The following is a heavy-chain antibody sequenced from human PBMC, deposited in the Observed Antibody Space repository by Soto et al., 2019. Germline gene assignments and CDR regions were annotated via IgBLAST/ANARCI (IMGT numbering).Heavy chain of an antibody. Sequence: QVQLVQSGAEVKKPGASVKVSCKASGYTFTSYDINWVRQATGQGLEWMGWMNPNSGNTGYAQKFQGRVTMTRNTSSSXXYMELSSLSSEDTAVYYCARAYDSSGYYYYYGMDVWGQGTTVTVSS. J-gene: IGHJ6*02. CDR3: ARAYDSSGYYYYYGMDV. CDR2: MNPNSGNT. D-gene: IGHD3-22*01. V-gene: IGHV1-8*01. CDR1: GYTFTSYD.